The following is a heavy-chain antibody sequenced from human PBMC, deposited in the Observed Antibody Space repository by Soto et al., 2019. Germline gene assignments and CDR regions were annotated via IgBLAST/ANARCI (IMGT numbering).Heavy chain of an antibody. CDR1: GYTFTSYY. CDR2: INPSGGST. D-gene: IGHD5-12*01. Sequence: ASVKVSCKASGYTFTSYYMHWVGQAPGEGLEWMGIINPSGGSTSYAQKFQGRVTMTRDTSTSTVYMEMSSLRSEDTAVYYCARDFVDGYDLNYYGMEVWGQGTTVTVSS. J-gene: IGHJ6*02. V-gene: IGHV1-46*01. CDR3: ARDFVDGYDLNYYGMEV.